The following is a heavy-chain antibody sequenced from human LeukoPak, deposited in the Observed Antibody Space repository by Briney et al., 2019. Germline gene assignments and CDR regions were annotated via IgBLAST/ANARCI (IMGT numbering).Heavy chain of an antibody. D-gene: IGHD5-18*01. CDR1: GGSFSGYY. CDR3: ARGRRGYSYGYVYFDY. J-gene: IGHJ4*02. Sequence: SETLSLTCAVYGGSFSGYYWSWIRQPPGKGLEWIGEINHSGSTNYNPSLKSRVTISVDTSKNQFSLKLSSVTAADTAVYYCARGRRGYSYGYVYFDYWGQGTPVTVSS. CDR2: INHSGST. V-gene: IGHV4-34*01.